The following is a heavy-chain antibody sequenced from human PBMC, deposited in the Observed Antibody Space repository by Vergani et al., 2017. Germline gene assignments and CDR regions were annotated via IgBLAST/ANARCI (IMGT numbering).Heavy chain of an antibody. D-gene: IGHD6-19*01. CDR3: ARHVSSGWYGDYFDY. Sequence: QVQLQESGPGLVKPSETLSLTCAVSGYSISSGYYWGWIRQPPGKGLEWIGSIYHSGSTYYNPSLKSRVTKSVDTSKNQFSLKLSSVTAADTAVYYCARHVSSGWYGDYFDYWGQGTLVTVSS. V-gene: IGHV4-38-2*01. CDR1: GYSISSGYY. CDR2: IYHSGST. J-gene: IGHJ4*02.